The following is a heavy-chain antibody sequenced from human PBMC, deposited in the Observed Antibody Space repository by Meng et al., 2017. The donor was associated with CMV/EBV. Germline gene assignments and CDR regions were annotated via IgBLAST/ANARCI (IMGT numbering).Heavy chain of an antibody. D-gene: IGHD3-3*01. CDR3: ARVGTIFRGYYFDY. CDR1: GFTFSSYE. CDR2: ISSSGSTI. V-gene: IGHV3-48*03. J-gene: IGHJ4*02. Sequence: SLKISGAASGFTFSSYEMNWVRQAPGKGLEWVSYISSSGSTIYYADSVKGRFTISRDNAKNSLYLQMNSLRAEDTAVYYCARVGTIFRGYYFDYWGQGTLVTVSS.